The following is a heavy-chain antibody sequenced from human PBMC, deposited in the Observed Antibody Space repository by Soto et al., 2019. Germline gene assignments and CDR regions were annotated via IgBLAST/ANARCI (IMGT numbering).Heavy chain of an antibody. Sequence: PSRTLSLTCAISGDSVSSNSASWNWNRHSPSRGLERLGRTYYRTKRYNDYAVCENSRITINPDTSKNQFSLQLNSVTPEDTAVYYCAREPHKYSSSWYGFDYWGQGTLVTVSS. CDR2: TYYRTKRYN. V-gene: IGHV6-1*01. D-gene: IGHD6-13*01. CDR3: AREPHKYSSSWYGFDY. CDR1: GDSVSSNSAS. J-gene: IGHJ4*02.